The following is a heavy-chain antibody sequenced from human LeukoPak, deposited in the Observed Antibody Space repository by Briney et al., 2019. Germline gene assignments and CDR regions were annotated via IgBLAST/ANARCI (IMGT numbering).Heavy chain of an antibody. CDR1: GYTFTSSG. CDR3: ARDHSPIRYFDWLSSKNYYYGMDV. J-gene: IGHJ6*02. D-gene: IGHD3-9*01. CDR2: ISAYNGNT. Sequence: GASVKVSCKASGYTFTSSGISWVRQAPGRGLEWMGWISAYNGNTNYAQKLQGRVTMTTDTSTSTAYMELRSLRSDDTAVYYCARDHSPIRYFDWLSSKNYYYGMDVWGQGTTVTVSS. V-gene: IGHV1-18*01.